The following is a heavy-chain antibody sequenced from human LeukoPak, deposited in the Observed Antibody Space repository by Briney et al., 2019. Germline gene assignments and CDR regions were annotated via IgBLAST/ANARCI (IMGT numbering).Heavy chain of an antibody. CDR2: INHSGST. D-gene: IGHD3-10*01. Sequence: SETLSLTCAVYGGSFSNYYWSWIRQPPGKGLEWIGEINHSGSTNYNPSPKSRVTISLDTSKNQFSLKLSSVTAADTAVYYCARGTPHYSGSGIYYISHFDPWGQGTLVTVSS. J-gene: IGHJ5*02. V-gene: IGHV4-34*01. CDR1: GGSFSNYY. CDR3: ARGTPHYSGSGIYYISHFDP.